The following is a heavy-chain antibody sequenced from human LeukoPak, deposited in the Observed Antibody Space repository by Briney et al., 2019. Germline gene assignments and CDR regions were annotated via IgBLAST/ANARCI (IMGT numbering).Heavy chain of an antibody. CDR3: ATGSDWGAQSAFDI. Sequence: ASVKVSCKVSGYTLTELSIHWVRQAPGKGLGWMGGFDPEDGETSYAQKFQGRVTMTEDTSTDTAYMELSSLRSEDTAVYYCATGSDWGAQSAFDIWGQGTMVTVSS. CDR1: GYTLTELS. J-gene: IGHJ3*02. D-gene: IGHD7-27*01. CDR2: FDPEDGET. V-gene: IGHV1-24*01.